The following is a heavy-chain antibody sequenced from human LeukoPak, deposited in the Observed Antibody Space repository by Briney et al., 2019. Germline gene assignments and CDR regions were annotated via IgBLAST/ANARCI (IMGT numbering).Heavy chain of an antibody. J-gene: IGHJ4*02. CDR2: INPSGGST. D-gene: IGHD3-22*01. Sequence: ASVKVSCKASGYTFTSYYMHWVRQAPGQGLAWMGIINPSGGSTSYAQKFQGRVTMTRDTSTSTVYMELSSLRSEDTAVYYCARDNGNYYDSSGYQGGLDYWGQGTLVTVSS. CDR3: ARDNGNYYDSSGYQGGLDY. CDR1: GYTFTSYY. V-gene: IGHV1-46*01.